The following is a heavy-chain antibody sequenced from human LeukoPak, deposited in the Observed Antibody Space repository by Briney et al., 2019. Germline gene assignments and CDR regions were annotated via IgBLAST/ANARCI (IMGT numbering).Heavy chain of an antibody. CDR2: IYTSGST. CDR3: AREANYYGAGSYFEGTFGY. CDR1: GGSISSGSYY. Sequence: SETLSLTCTVSGGSISSGSYYWSWIRQPAGKGLEWIGRIYTSGSTNYNPSLKSRVTISVDTSKNEFSLKLTSVTAADTAVYYCAREANYYGAGSYFEGTFGYWGQGSLVTVSS. J-gene: IGHJ4*02. V-gene: IGHV4-61*02. D-gene: IGHD3-10*01.